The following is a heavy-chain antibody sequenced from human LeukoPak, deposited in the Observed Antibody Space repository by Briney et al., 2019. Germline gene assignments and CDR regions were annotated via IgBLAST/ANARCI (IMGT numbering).Heavy chain of an antibody. Sequence: GASVKVSCKASGGTFSSYAISWVRQAPGQGLEWMGGIIPIFGTANYAQKFQGRVTITADESTSTAYMELSSLRSEDTAVYYCAHSGYVSSWFDPWGQGTLVTVSS. D-gene: IGHD5-12*01. J-gene: IGHJ5*02. CDR3: AHSGYVSSWFDP. CDR1: GGTFSSYA. CDR2: IIPIFGTA. V-gene: IGHV1-69*13.